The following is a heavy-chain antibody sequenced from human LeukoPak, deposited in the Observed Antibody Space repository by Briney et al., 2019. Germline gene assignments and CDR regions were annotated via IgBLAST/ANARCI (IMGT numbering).Heavy chain of an antibody. Sequence: ASVKVSCKASGYTFTSYYMHWVRQAPGQGLEWMGIINPSGGSTSYAQKFRGRVTMTRDTSTSTVYMELCSLRSEDTAVYYCARDYYGSGTPYSGMLFDPWGQGTLVTVSP. CDR2: INPSGGST. CDR1: GYTFTSYY. V-gene: IGHV1-46*01. J-gene: IGHJ5*02. D-gene: IGHD3-10*01. CDR3: ARDYYGSGTPYSGMLFDP.